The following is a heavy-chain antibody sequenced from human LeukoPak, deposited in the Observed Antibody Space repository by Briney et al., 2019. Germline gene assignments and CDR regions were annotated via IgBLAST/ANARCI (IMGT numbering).Heavy chain of an antibody. CDR2: IKQDGSEK. D-gene: IGHD2-2*01. Sequence: GGSLRLSCVVCGFTFSSYWMSWIRQAPGKGLEWVANIKQDGSEKNYVDSVKGRFTISRDNAKISLYLQMNSLRAEDTALYYCAKGLSSTSYQDYWGQGTLVTVSS. V-gene: IGHV3-7*03. J-gene: IGHJ4*02. CDR1: GFTFSSYW. CDR3: AKGLSSTSYQDY.